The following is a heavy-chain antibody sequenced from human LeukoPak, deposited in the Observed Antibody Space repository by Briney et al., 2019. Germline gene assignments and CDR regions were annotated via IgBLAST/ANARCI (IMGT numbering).Heavy chain of an antibody. CDR2: ISYSGST. CDR1: GGSISRYY. J-gene: IGHJ3*02. Sequence: SETLSLTCTVSGGSISRYYWSWIRQPPGKGLEWIGYISYSGSTNYNPSLKSRVTISVDTSKNQFSLKLSSVTAADTAVSNCAREAAGKDAFDISGQGTMVTVSP. CDR3: AREAAGKDAFDI. V-gene: IGHV4-59*01. D-gene: IGHD6-13*01.